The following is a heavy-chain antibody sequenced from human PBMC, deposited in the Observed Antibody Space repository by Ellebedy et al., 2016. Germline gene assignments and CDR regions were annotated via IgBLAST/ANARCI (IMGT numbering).Heavy chain of an antibody. Sequence: ETLSLTCTVSGGSISSTSYYWGWVRQAPGKGLEWVSSISSSSSYIYYADSVKGRFTISRDNAKNSLYLQMNSLRAEDTAVYYCARLIYGSGSYYNYYFDYWGQGTLVTVSS. V-gene: IGHV3-21*01. CDR1: GGSISSTSYY. J-gene: IGHJ4*02. D-gene: IGHD3-10*01. CDR3: ARLIYGSGSYYNYYFDY. CDR2: ISSSSSYI.